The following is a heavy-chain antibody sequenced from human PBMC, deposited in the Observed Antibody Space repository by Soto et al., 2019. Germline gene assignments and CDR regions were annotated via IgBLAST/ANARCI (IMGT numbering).Heavy chain of an antibody. CDR3: VSSIAITVAATLYYFDS. J-gene: IGHJ4*02. D-gene: IGHD6-19*01. CDR1: GDSVSNNNAA. V-gene: IGHV6-1*01. CDR2: TYYRSKWRY. Sequence: SQTLSLTCAISGDSVSNNNAAWNWIRQSPSRELEWLGRTYYRSKWRYDYAVSVKGRIIINPDTSKNQFSLQLNSVTPDDTAVYYFVSSIAITVAATLYYFDSWGQGTLVTVSS.